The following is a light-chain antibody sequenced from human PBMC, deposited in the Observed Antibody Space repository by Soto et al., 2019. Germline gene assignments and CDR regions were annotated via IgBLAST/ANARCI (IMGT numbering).Light chain of an antibody. CDR1: SGHNNYA. Sequence: QLVLTQSPSASASLGASVKLTCTLSSGHNNYAIAWHQQQPEKGPRYLMKVNSDGSHSKGDGIPDRFSGSSSGAERYLTISGLQSEDEADYYCQTWGTGVQVVFGGGTKLTV. J-gene: IGLJ2*01. CDR3: QTWGTGVQVV. CDR2: VNSDGSH. V-gene: IGLV4-69*01.